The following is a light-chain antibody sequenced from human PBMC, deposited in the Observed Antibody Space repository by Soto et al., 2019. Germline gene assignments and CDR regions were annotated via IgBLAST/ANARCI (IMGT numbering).Light chain of an antibody. Sequence: QSVLTQPPSVSAAPGQKVTISCSGSNSNIGNNYVSWYQQFPGTAPKVLIQGNNNRPSGVPDRFSGTKSGTSASLAITGLQAEDEADYYCQSYDNNLSGHVVFGGGTKLTVL. V-gene: IGLV1-40*01. J-gene: IGLJ2*01. CDR1: NSNIGNNY. CDR2: GNN. CDR3: QSYDNNLSGHVV.